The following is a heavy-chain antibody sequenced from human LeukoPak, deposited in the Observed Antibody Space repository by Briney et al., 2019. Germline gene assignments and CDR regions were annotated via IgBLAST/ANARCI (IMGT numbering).Heavy chain of an antibody. CDR1: GFTFDDYA. D-gene: IGHD3-10*01. CDR2: ISWNSGSI. J-gene: IGHJ4*02. V-gene: IGHV3-9*01. CDR3: AKGDGHGSGSPIDY. Sequence: GGSLRLSCAASGFTFDDYAMHWVRQAPGKGLEWVSGISWNSGSIGYADSVKGRFTISGDNAKNSLYLQMNSLRAEDTALYYCAKGDGHGSGSPIDYWGQGTLVTVSS.